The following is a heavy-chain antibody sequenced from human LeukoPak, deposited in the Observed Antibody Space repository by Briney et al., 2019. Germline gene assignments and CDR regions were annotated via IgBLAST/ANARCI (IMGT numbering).Heavy chain of an antibody. V-gene: IGHV4-4*08. Sequence: SETLSLTCTVSGDSISSDYWSWIRQPPGKGLEWIGYIYRFGNTAYNPSLMRRVTILLDTSKKQLSPQLTPLTPADTAVFYSAGRGQRYFRDGGQGTLVTVPS. CDR3: AGRGQRYFRD. J-gene: IGHJ1*01. CDR1: GDSISSDY. CDR2: IYRFGNT.